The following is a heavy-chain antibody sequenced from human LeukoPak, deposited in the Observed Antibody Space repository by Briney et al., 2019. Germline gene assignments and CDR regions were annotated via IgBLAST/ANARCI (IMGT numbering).Heavy chain of an antibody. CDR1: GRSMSSRYY. CDR3: AREEHGGFYYYFDC. V-gene: IGHV4-59*12. Sequence: SETLSLTCTLSGRSMSSRYYWSWIRQSPGKGLEWIAYLYHNENTVHNPSLKSRVTISIYTSKDQFSLELSTVTAADTAVYYCAREEHGGFYYYFDCWGQGILVTVSS. J-gene: IGHJ4*02. D-gene: IGHD4-23*01. CDR2: LYHNENT.